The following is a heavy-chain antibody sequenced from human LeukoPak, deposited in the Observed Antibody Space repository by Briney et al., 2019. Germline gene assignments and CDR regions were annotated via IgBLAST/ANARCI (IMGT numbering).Heavy chain of an antibody. CDR1: GFTFSSHA. CDR2: ISGSGGST. Sequence: PGGSLRLSCAASGFTFSSHAMSWVRQAPGKGLEWVSAISGSGGSTYYADSVKGRFTISRDNAKNSLYLQMNSLRAEDTAVYYCARDRGIWMDVWGKGTTVTVSS. V-gene: IGHV3-23*01. CDR3: ARDRGIWMDV. J-gene: IGHJ6*04. D-gene: IGHD2-15*01.